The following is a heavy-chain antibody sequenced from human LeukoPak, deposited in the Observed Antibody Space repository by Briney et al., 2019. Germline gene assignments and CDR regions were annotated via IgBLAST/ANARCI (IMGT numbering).Heavy chain of an antibody. J-gene: IGHJ4*02. CDR2: ISGSGGST. CDR1: GFTFSSYA. CDR3: AKDHINVLLWFGETTD. Sequence: GGSLRLSCAVSGFTFSSYAMSWVRQAPGKGLEWVSAISGSGGSTYYADSVKGRFTISRDNSKNTLYLQMNSLRAEDTAVYYCAKDHINVLLWFGETTDWGQGTLVTVSS. V-gene: IGHV3-23*01. D-gene: IGHD3-10*01.